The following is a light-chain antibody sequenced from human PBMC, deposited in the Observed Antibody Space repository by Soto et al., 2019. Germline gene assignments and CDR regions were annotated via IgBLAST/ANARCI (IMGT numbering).Light chain of an antibody. J-gene: IGKJ2*01. Sequence: DIHLTQSPSFLSASVGDRVTVTCRASQDISTYLAWFQQKPGKAPQLLVYPASTLQGGVPSRFSGRGSGTEFSLTISSLQPEDFATYYCQQLRTYPYTFGQGTKVYIK. CDR2: PAS. CDR1: QDISTY. V-gene: IGKV1-9*01. CDR3: QQLRTYPYT.